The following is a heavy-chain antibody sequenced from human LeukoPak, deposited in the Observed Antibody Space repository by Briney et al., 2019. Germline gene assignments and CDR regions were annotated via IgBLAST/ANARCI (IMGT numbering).Heavy chain of an antibody. CDR3: ASGHPREYYFDY. CDR2: IYHSGST. CDR1: GGSISSGGYY. Sequence: SETLSLTCTVSGGSISSGGYYWSWIRQPPGKGLEWIGYIYHSGSTYYNPSLKSRVTISVDRSKNQFSLKLSSVTAADTAVYYCASGHPREYYFDYWGQGTLVTVSS. V-gene: IGHV4-30-2*01. J-gene: IGHJ4*02.